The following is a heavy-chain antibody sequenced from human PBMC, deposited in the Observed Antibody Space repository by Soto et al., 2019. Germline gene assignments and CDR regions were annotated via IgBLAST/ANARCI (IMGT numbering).Heavy chain of an antibody. V-gene: IGHV3-30*18. CDR3: AKTYRTFWDYFES. J-gene: IGHJ4*01. Sequence: QVQLVESGGGVVHPGRSLRLSCEVSGFTLNFYGMHWVRQAPGMGLEWVASMSSDGIDKHYADSVKGRFTTARDTSKNTLALQMDSLRPEDTALYFCAKTYRTFWDYFESWGHGTLVTASS. CDR1: GFTLNFYG. CDR2: MSSDGIDK. D-gene: IGHD2-2*01.